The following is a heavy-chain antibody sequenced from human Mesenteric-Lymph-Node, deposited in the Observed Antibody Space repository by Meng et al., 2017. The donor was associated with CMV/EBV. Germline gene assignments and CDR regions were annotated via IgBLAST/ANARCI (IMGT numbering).Heavy chain of an antibody. CDR3: ARDWPYKWNYLANYFDP. J-gene: IGHJ5*02. V-gene: IGHV1-18*01. Sequence: ASVKVSCKASGYTFTSYGISWVRQAPGQGLEFMGWINPKTGDTNYVQKFQGRVTMTRDTSITTAYMELSSLASDDTAVYYCARDWPYKWNYLANYFDPWGQGTLVTVSS. D-gene: IGHD1-7*01. CDR2: INPKTGDT. CDR1: GYTFTSYG.